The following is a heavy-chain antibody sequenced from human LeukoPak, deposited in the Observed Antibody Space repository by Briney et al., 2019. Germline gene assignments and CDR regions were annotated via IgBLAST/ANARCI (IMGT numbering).Heavy chain of an antibody. J-gene: IGHJ3*02. CDR3: ATPYCGSVSCLDVFNI. V-gene: IGHV4-31*03. CDR2: KYYSGSP. Sequence: SESLSLTSNVSGVSIRDGRYYWTWIRHHPGKGMELIGYKYYSGSPKYNPSFKSRVTISIDTPENQFSLRLSSVTAADTAMYSCATPYCGSVSCLDVFNIWGQGKLVTVSS. CDR1: GVSIRDGRYY. D-gene: IGHD2-21*01.